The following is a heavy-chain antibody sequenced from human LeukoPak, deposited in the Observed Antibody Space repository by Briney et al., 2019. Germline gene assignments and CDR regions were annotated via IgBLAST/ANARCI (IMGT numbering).Heavy chain of an antibody. CDR2: IYHSGNT. CDR3: ARDKEYYDFWRGYRNKNYFDY. D-gene: IGHD3-3*01. V-gene: IGHV4-4*02. CDR1: GFTISSSNW. Sequence: SETLSLTCAVSGFTISSSNWRSRARPPAGQGPEWIGQIYHSGNTKYNPSVKSRLTISEDKAKNHLSLKMRSVTAADAAVYYCARDKEYYDFWRGYRNKNYFDYWGQGTLVTVSS. J-gene: IGHJ4*02.